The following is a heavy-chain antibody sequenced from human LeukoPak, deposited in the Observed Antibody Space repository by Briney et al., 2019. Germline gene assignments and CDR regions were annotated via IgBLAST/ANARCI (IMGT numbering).Heavy chain of an antibody. V-gene: IGHV3-53*01. CDR3: AREDCSSSFCAFDI. Sequence: GGSLRLSCAASGFTVSSNYMSWVRQAPGKGLEWVSVIYSGGSTYYADSVKGRFTISRDNSKNTLYLQMNSLRAEDTAVYYCAREDCSSSFCAFDIWGQGTMVTVSS. CDR2: IYSGGST. J-gene: IGHJ3*02. CDR1: GFTVSSNY. D-gene: IGHD2-2*01.